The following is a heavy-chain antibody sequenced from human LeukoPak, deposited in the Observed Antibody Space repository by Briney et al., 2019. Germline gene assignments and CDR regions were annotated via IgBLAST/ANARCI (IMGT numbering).Heavy chain of an antibody. D-gene: IGHD3-22*01. CDR2: ISGSGGST. J-gene: IGHJ4*02. V-gene: IGHV3-23*01. CDR3: AKIMSPYDSSGYPDY. Sequence: TGWSLRLSCAASGFTFSRYAMSWVRQAPGKGLEWVSAISGSGGSTYYADSVKGRFTISRDNSKNTLYLQMNSLRAEDTAVYYCAKIMSPYDSSGYPDYWGQGTLVTASS. CDR1: GFTFSRYA.